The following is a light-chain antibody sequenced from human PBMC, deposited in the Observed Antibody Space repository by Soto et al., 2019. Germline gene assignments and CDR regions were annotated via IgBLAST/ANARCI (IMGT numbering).Light chain of an antibody. CDR1: SSNIGSKT. J-gene: IGLJ1*01. CDR3: AAWDASLNGYV. Sequence: QSVLTQPPSASGTPVQRVTISCSGSSSNIGSKTVNWYQQLPGTVPKLLIYNSYQRPSGVPDRFSGSKSGTSASLAISGLQSEDEADYYCAAWDASLNGYVFGARTKVTVL. CDR2: NSY. V-gene: IGLV1-44*01.